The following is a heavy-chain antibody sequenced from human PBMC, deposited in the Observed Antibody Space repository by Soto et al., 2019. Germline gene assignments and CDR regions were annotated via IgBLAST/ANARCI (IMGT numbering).Heavy chain of an antibody. CDR1: GVSFSGYY. D-gene: IGHD1-26*01. V-gene: IGHV4-34*01. CDR2: INPSGSI. J-gene: IGHJ3*01. Sequence: QVQLQQWGAGLLKPSETLSLTCAVYGVSFSGYYWSWIRQPPGKGLEWIGEINPSGSITYNASLKSRVAILVDTSKSQFSLTLSSVTAADTAVYYCARGRWERRLEAWGQGTMVTVSS. CDR3: ARGRWERRLEA.